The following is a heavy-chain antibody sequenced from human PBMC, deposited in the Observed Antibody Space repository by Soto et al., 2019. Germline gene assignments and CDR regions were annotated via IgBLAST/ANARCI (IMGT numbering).Heavy chain of an antibody. CDR2: ISGSGGST. D-gene: IGHD3-16*01. Sequence: GGSLILSCAASGSTFSSYAMSWVRQAPGKGLEWVSAISGSGGSTYYADSVKGRFTISRDNSKNTLYLQMNSLRAEDTAVYYCAKVTFRGMDVWGQGNTVRVYS. CDR1: GSTFSSYA. V-gene: IGHV3-23*01. J-gene: IGHJ6*02. CDR3: AKVTFRGMDV.